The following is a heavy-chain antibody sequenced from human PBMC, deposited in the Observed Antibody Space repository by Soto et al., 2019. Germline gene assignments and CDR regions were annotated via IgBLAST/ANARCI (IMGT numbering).Heavy chain of an antibody. D-gene: IGHD3-22*01. J-gene: IGHJ3*02. CDR2: ISYNENNK. Sequence: GGSLRLSCAASGFTFSSYAMHWVCQTPGKGLEWVAVISYNENNKYSADSVKGRFTISRDNSKNTLYLQINSLRDEDTAVYYCARGEDYYDSSGHAFDIWGQGTMVTVSS. CDR1: GFTFSSYA. V-gene: IGHV3-30-3*01. CDR3: ARGEDYYDSSGHAFDI.